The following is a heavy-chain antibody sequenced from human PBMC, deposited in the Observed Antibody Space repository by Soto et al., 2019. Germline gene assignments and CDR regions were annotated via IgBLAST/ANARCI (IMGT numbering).Heavy chain of an antibody. CDR2: IYYSGST. V-gene: IGHV4-31*03. J-gene: IGHJ6*02. D-gene: IGHD4-17*01. Sequence: SETLSLTCTVSGGSISSGGYYWSWIRQHPGKGLEWIGYIYYSGSTYYNPSLKSRVTISVDTSKNQFSLKLSSVTAADAAVYYCARCPTVTTGGGYYYYGMDVWGQGTTVTVSS. CDR1: GGSISSGGYY. CDR3: ARCPTVTTGGGYYYYGMDV.